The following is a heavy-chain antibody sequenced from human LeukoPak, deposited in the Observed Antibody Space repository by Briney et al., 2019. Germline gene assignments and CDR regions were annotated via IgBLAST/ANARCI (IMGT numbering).Heavy chain of an antibody. D-gene: IGHD1-26*01. J-gene: IGHJ6*03. CDR1: GFTFSSYS. CDR2: ISSSSSYI. CDR3: ARAVLSDDYYYMDV. V-gene: IGHV3-21*01. Sequence: GGSLRLSCAASGFTFSSYSMNSVRQAPGKGLEWVSSISSSSSYIYYADSVKGRFTISRDNAKNSLSLQMNSLRAEDTAVYYCARAVLSDDYYYMDVWGKGTTVTVSS.